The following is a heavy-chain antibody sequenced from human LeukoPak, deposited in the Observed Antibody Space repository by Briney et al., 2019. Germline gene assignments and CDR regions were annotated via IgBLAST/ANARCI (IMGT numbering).Heavy chain of an antibody. Sequence: GGSLRLSCAASGFTFSSYGMHWVRQAPGKGLEWVAVISYDGSNKYYADSVKGRFTISRDNSKNTLYLQMNSLRAEDTAVYYCAKDPEGASVRSFDYWGQGTLVTVSS. CDR2: ISYDGSNK. V-gene: IGHV3-30*18. D-gene: IGHD1-26*01. CDR1: GFTFSSYG. CDR3: AKDPEGASVRSFDY. J-gene: IGHJ4*02.